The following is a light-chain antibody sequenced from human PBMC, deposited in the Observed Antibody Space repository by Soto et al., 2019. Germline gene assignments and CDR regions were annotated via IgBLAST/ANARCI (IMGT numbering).Light chain of an antibody. V-gene: IGLV2-14*01. J-gene: IGLJ2*01. CDR3: SSFTRSNTLV. CDR1: SSDVGGYIY. CDR2: DVS. Sequence: QSALTQPASVSGSPGQSITISCTGTSSDVGGYIYVSWQQQHPGTAPKLMIYDVSNRPSGVSNHLSGSKSGNTASLTISRLQAEDEADYYCSSFTRSNTLVLGGGTKLTVL.